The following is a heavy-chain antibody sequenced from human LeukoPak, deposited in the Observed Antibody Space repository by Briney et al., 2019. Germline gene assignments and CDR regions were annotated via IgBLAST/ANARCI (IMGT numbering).Heavy chain of an antibody. Sequence: GGSLRLSCAASGFTFSSYAMHWVRQAPGKGLEWVAVISYDGSNKYYADSVKGRFTISRDNAKNSLYLQMNSLRAEDTAVYYCARGPTRANSSDFWGQGTLVTVSS. J-gene: IGHJ4*02. V-gene: IGHV3-30-3*01. CDR1: GFTFSSYA. CDR2: ISYDGSNK. CDR3: ARGPTRANSSDF. D-gene: IGHD2/OR15-2a*01.